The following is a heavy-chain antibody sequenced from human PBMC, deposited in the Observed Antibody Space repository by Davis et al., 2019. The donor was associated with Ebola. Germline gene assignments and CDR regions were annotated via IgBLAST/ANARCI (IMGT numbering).Heavy chain of an antibody. D-gene: IGHD5-12*01. CDR1: GFTFSGSA. J-gene: IGHJ4*02. CDR2: IRSKANSYAT. CDR3: TRWLPHKIPYYFDY. Sequence: GESLKISCAASGFTFSGSAMHWVRQASGKGLEWVGRIRSKANSYATAYAASVKGRFTISRDDSKNTAYLQMNSLKTEDTAVYYCTRWLPHKIPYYFDYWGQGTLVTVSS. V-gene: IGHV3-73*01.